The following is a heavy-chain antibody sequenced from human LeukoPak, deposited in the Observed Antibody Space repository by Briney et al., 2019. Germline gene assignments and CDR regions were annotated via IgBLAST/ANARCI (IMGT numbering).Heavy chain of an antibody. CDR2: IYTSGST. Sequence: SETLSLTCTVSGGSISSYYWSWIRQPPGKGLEWIGYIYTSGSTNYNPSLKSRVTISVDTSKNQFSLKLSSVTAADTAVYYCARGSGYSSSWYRGYNWFDPWGQGTLVTVSS. CDR1: GGSISSYY. D-gene: IGHD6-13*01. J-gene: IGHJ5*02. V-gene: IGHV4-4*09. CDR3: ARGSGYSSSWYRGYNWFDP.